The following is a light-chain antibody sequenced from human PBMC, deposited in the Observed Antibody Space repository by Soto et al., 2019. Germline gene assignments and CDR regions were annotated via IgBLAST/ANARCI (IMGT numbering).Light chain of an antibody. Sequence: EIVLTQAPCTLSVSPGERATLSCRASQSVPRSYLSWYQQKPGQAPRLLIYGTSSRATGLPDRFSGSGSGTDFTLTISRLEPEDFAVFYCQQYGSSITFGQGTRLEI. CDR2: GTS. CDR3: QQYGSSIT. V-gene: IGKV3-20*01. J-gene: IGKJ5*01. CDR1: QSVPRSY.